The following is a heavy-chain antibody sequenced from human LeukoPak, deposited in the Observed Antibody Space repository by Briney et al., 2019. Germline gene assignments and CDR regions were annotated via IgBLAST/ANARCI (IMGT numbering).Heavy chain of an antibody. J-gene: IGHJ4*02. CDR1: GYTFTSYG. CDR2: ISAYNGNT. Sequence: ASVKVSCKASGYTFTSYGISWVRQAPGQGLEWMGWISAYNGNTNYAQKLQGRVTMTTDTSTSTAYMELRGLRSDDTAVYYCARDRLGNSGSFENSGYFDYWGQGTLVTVSS. V-gene: IGHV1-18*01. D-gene: IGHD1-26*01. CDR3: ARDRLGNSGSFENSGYFDY.